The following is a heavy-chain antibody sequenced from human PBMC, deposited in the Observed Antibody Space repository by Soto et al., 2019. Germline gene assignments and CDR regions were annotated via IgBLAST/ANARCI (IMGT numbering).Heavy chain of an antibody. CDR3: ATAISSPFSNFDY. D-gene: IGHD2-2*01. CDR2: IKEDGSEE. CDR1: GLTFSTYW. Sequence: EVQLVQSGGDLVQPGGSLDLSGVASGLTFSTYWMTWVRQAPGMGLEWVAGIKEDGSEEVYVDSVKGAFSISRDNAKTSLYLQLNSLRAEDTAVYYCATAISSPFSNFDYWGQGSLVTVSS. V-gene: IGHV3-7*01. J-gene: IGHJ4*02.